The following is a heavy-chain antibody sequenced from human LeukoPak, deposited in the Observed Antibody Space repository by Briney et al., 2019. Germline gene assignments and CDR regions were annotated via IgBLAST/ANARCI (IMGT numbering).Heavy chain of an antibody. CDR2: TWYDGGNK. CDR1: GFTFSSYG. J-gene: IGHJ4*02. CDR3: ARLDSGWLFDY. D-gene: IGHD6-19*01. V-gene: IGHV3-33*01. Sequence: GRSLRLSCAASGFTFSSYGMHWVRQAPGKGLEWVAVTWYDGGNKYYADSVKGRFTTSKDNSKNTVDLQMNSLRAEDTAVYYCARLDSGWLFDYWGQGTLVTISS.